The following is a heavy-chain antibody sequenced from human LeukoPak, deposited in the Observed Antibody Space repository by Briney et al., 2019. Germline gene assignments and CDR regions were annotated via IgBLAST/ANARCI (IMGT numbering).Heavy chain of an antibody. V-gene: IGHV3-33*01. D-gene: IGHD6-13*01. CDR2: IWYDGSNK. CDR1: GFTFSSYG. J-gene: IGHJ6*02. CDR3: ARDRQQMLPGDYGMDV. Sequence: GRSLRLSCAASGFTFSSYGMHWVRQAPGKGLEWVAVIWYDGSNKYADSVKGRFTISRDNFKNTLYLQMNSLRTEDTAVYYCARDRQQMLPGDYGMDVWGQGTTVTVSS.